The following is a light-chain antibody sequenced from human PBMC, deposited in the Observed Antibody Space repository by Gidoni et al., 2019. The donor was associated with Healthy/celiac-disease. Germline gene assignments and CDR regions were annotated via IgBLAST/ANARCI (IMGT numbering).Light chain of an antibody. CDR3: QQYNSYSAT. CDR1: QSISSW. Sequence: DIQLTPSPSTLSASVGDRVTITCRASQSISSWLAWYQQKPGKAPKLLMYDASSLESGVPSRFSGSGSGTEFTLTISSLQPDDFATYYCQQYNSYSATFGQGTKVEIK. J-gene: IGKJ1*01. CDR2: DAS. V-gene: IGKV1-5*01.